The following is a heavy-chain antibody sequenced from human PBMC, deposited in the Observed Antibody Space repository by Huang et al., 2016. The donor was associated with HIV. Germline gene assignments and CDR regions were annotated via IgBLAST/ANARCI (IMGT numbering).Heavy chain of an antibody. Sequence: QVQLQESVPGLAKPSETLSLTCSVSGGSTGAFYWSWIRPPPRTGLEWIGDIYYSGSANYNPSLKGRVTMSIDTSKNQFSLKLNSVTAADTAVYYCARLHSPSSLWYFDYWGQGTLLTVSS. CDR1: GGSTGAFY. D-gene: IGHD6-13*01. CDR2: IYYSGSA. V-gene: IGHV4-59*01. J-gene: IGHJ4*02. CDR3: ARLHSPSSLWYFDY.